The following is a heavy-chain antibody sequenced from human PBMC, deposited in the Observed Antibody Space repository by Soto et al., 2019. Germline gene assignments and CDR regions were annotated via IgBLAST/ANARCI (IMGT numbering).Heavy chain of an antibody. CDR2: IYYSGST. CDR3: AAMTTVTTLYYYYGMDV. J-gene: IGHJ6*02. Sequence: PSETLSLTCTVSGGSISSYYWSWIRQPPGKGLEWIGYIYYSGSTNYNPSLKSRVTISVDTSKNQFSLKLSSVTAADTAVYYCAAMTTVTTLYYYYGMDVWGQGTTVTVSS. CDR1: GGSISSYY. D-gene: IGHD4-17*01. V-gene: IGHV4-59*01.